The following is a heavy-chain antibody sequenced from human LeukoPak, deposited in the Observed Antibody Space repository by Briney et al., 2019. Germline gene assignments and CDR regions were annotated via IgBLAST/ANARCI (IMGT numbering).Heavy chain of an antibody. CDR3: ASWATGIEH. CDR2: ISSSSSYT. CDR1: GITFSDYY. D-gene: IGHD6-13*01. V-gene: IGHV3-11*03. Sequence: GGSLRLSCAASGITFSDYYMIWIRQAPGKGLEWVSYISSSSSYTNYADSVKGRFTISRDNAKDSVYLQMNSLRAEDTAVYYCASWATGIEHWGQGTLVSVSS. J-gene: IGHJ4*02.